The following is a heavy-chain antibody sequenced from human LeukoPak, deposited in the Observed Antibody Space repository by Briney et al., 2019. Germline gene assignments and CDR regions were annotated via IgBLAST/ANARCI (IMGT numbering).Heavy chain of an antibody. D-gene: IGHD2-2*02. Sequence: GGSLRLSCAASGFTFSSYAMSWVRQAPGQGLEWVSPITNSGGNAYYADSVKGRFTISRDNSKNTLFLQVNSLRAEDTAIYYCAARDCSGSSCYRFDYWGQGTLITVSS. J-gene: IGHJ4*02. CDR2: ITNSGGNA. CDR3: AARDCSGSSCYRFDY. V-gene: IGHV3-23*01. CDR1: GFTFSSYA.